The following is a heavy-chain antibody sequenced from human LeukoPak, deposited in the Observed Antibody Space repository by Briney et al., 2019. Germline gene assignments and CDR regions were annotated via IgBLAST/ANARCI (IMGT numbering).Heavy chain of an antibody. CDR1: GFTFSSYS. D-gene: IGHD2-21*01. J-gene: IGHJ4*02. CDR2: ISSSRRYR. Sequence: AGSLTLSCAASGFTFSSYSRNWVRQAPGKGLEWVSSISSSRRYRYYADSVKGRFTISRDNAKNSLYLQMNSLRAEDTAVYYCASQLWWGYYFDYWGQGTLVTVSS. V-gene: IGHV3-21*01. CDR3: ASQLWWGYYFDY.